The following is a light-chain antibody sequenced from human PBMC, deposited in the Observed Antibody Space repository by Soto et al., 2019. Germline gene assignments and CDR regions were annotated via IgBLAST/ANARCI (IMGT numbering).Light chain of an antibody. J-gene: IGKJ3*01. CDR3: HQYNNWLSIT. Sequence: EIVMTQSPATLSVSPGERATLSCRASQSDSSNLAWYQQKPGQAPRLLIYGASTRATGIPARFSGSGSGTEFTLTISSLQSEDFAVYYCHQYNNWLSITFGPGTKVDIK. V-gene: IGKV3-15*01. CDR1: QSDSSN. CDR2: GAS.